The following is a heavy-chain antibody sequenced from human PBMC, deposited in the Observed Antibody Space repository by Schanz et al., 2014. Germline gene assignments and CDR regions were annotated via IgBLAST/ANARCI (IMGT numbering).Heavy chain of an antibody. J-gene: IGHJ3*02. CDR2: ITIGSNYI. V-gene: IGHV3-21*01. CDR3: ARDAITFGGVIGAVDI. Sequence: EVQLVESGGGLVKPGGSLRLSCAASGFAFSSYSMNWVRQAPGKGLEWVSSITIGSNYIYYTDSVKGRFTISRDNANNSLYLQMNSLRAEDTAVYYCARDAITFGGVIGAVDIWGQGTMVTVSS. D-gene: IGHD3-16*01. CDR1: GFAFSSYS.